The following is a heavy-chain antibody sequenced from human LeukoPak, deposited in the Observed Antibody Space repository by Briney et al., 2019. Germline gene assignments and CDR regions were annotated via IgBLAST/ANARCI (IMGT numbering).Heavy chain of an antibody. Sequence: SETLSLTCTVSGGSISSSSYYWGWIRQPPGKGLEWIGEINHSGSTNHNPSLKSRVTISVDTSKNQFSLKLSSVTAADTAVYYCARGSAVAGIVDYWGQGTLVTVSS. CDR1: GGSISSSSYY. J-gene: IGHJ4*02. CDR3: ARGSAVAGIVDY. CDR2: INHSGST. D-gene: IGHD6-19*01. V-gene: IGHV4-39*07.